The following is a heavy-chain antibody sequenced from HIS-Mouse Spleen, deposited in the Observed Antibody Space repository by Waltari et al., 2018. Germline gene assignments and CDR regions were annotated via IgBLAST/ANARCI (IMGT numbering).Heavy chain of an antibody. CDR2: FYYSGST. V-gene: IGHV4-39*07. CDR3: AREIPYSSSWYDWYFDL. D-gene: IGHD6-13*01. Sequence: QLQLQESGPGLVKPSETLSLTCTVSGGSISSSSYYWGWIRQPQGKGLEWIGSFYYSGSTYYNPSLKSRVTISVDTSKNQFSLKLSSVTAADTAVYYCAREIPYSSSWYDWYFDLWGRGTLVTVSS. J-gene: IGHJ2*01. CDR1: GGSISSSSYY.